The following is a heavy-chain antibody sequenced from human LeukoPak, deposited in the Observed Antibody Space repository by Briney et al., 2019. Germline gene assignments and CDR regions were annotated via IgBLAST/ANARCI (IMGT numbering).Heavy chain of an antibody. CDR1: GYTFTSYG. D-gene: IGHD2-2*01. V-gene: IGHV1-8*03. Sequence: ASVKVSCKASGYTFTSYGISWVRQAPGQGLEWMGWMNPNSGNTGYAQKFQGRVTITRNTSISTAYMELSSLRSEDTAVYYCARPYCSSTSCYPYPSDAFDIWGQGTMVTVSS. CDR3: ARPYCSSTSCYPYPSDAFDI. J-gene: IGHJ3*02. CDR2: MNPNSGNT.